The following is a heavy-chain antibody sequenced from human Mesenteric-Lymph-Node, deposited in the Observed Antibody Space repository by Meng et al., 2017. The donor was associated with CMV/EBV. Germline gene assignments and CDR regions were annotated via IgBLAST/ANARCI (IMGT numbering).Heavy chain of an antibody. CDR2: TYYRSKWYN. Sequence: LRLSCAISGDSVSSNSAAWNWIRQSPSRGLEWLGRTYYRSKWYNDYAVSVKSRITINPDTSKNQFSLQLNSVTPEDTAVYYCARDYYDSSGYFEYYYGMDVWGQGTTVTASS. CDR1: GDSVSSNSAA. D-gene: IGHD3-22*01. J-gene: IGHJ6*02. V-gene: IGHV6-1*01. CDR3: ARDYYDSSGYFEYYYGMDV.